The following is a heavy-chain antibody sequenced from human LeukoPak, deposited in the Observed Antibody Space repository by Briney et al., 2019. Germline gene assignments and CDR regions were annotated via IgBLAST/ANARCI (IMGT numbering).Heavy chain of an antibody. CDR1: GFIFSNYA. D-gene: IGHD4-17*01. V-gene: IGHV3-23*01. Sequence: PGGSLRLSCAASGFIFSNYAMSWVRQAPGKGLEWVSTVSGSASNTYYADSVKGRCTISRDNSKNTLYLQMNSLRADDTAVYYCAKGFQTYGELSFDGWGQGTLVAVSS. CDR3: AKGFQTYGELSFDG. CDR2: VSGSASNT. J-gene: IGHJ4*02.